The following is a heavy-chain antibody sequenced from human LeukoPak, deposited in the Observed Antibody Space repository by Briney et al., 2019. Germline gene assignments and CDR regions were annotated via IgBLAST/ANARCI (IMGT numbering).Heavy chain of an antibody. J-gene: IGHJ6*04. CDR2: IRYNGNNQ. V-gene: IGHV3-30*02. Sequence: GGSLRLSCAASGFTFNNYGMHWVRQAPGKGLEWVAFIRYNGNNQYYADSVKGRFTISRDNSKNSLYLQMNSLRAEDTAVYYCAELGITMIGGVWGKGTTVTISS. D-gene: IGHD3-10*02. CDR1: GFTFNNYG. CDR3: AELGITMIGGV.